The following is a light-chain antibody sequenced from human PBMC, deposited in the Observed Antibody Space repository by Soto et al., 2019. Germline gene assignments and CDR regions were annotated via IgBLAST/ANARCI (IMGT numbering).Light chain of an antibody. CDR2: DND. CDR3: GTWDNNLDAWV. V-gene: IGLV1-51*01. CDR1: TSNIGRNF. J-gene: IGLJ3*02. Sequence: QSVLTQPPSVSAAPGQRITISYSGTTSNIGRNFVSWYHQFPGAAPELIIYDNDKRPAGIPDRFSGSRSDTSATLGITGLQPGDEADYYCGTWDNNLDAWVFGGGTQLTVL.